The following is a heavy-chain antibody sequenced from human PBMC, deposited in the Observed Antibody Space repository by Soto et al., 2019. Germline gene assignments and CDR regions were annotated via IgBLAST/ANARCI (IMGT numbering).Heavy chain of an antibody. J-gene: IGHJ6*02. CDR2: IYWDDDK. V-gene: IGHV2-5*02. CDR3: AYLPCSGGSCYWFSYSGMDV. D-gene: IGHD2-15*01. CDR1: GFSLSTSGVG. Sequence: QITLKESGPTLVKPTQTLTLTCTFSGFSLSTSGVGVAWIRQPPGKALEWLALIYWDDDKRYRPSLETRLTITKDTSKHPMVLTMTNRDSVDTATYYCAYLPCSGGSCYWFSYSGMDVWGQETTVTVSS.